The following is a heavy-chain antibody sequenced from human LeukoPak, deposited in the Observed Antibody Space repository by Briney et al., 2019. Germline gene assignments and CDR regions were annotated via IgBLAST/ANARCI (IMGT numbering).Heavy chain of an antibody. CDR1: GYSFTSYW. V-gene: IGHV5-51*01. J-gene: IGHJ4*02. CDR2: IYPGDSDT. CDR3: ARQGEFNDYDLKD. Sequence: GESLKISCKGSGYSFTSYWIGWVRQMPGKGLEWMGIIYPGDSDTRYSPSFQGQVTISADKSTSTAYLQCSSLKASDTAMYYCARQGEFNDYDLKDWGQGTLVTVSS. D-gene: IGHD3-16*01.